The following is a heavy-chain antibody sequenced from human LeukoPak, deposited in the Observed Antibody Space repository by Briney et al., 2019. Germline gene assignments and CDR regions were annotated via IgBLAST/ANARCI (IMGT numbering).Heavy chain of an antibody. CDR3: ARGGSTSGTNWFDP. Sequence: SETLSLTCAVSDYSITSDYYWGWIRQPPGKGLEWIGSIYHSGSTYYNPSLKSRVTISVDTSKNQFSLKLTSVTAADTAVYYCARGGSTSGTNWFDPWGQRTLVTVSS. CDR2: IYHSGST. J-gene: IGHJ5*02. CDR1: DYSITSDYY. D-gene: IGHD3-10*01. V-gene: IGHV4-38-2*01.